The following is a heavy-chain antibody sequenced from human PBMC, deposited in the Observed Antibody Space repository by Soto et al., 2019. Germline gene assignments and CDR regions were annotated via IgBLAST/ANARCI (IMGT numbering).Heavy chain of an antibody. Sequence: PGESLKISCKASGYSFTSYWIGWVRQMPGKGLEWMGIIYPDDSDIRYSPSFQCQVTISADKSISTAYLQWSSLKASDTAIYYCVRPDSTGYYEYWGQGTLVTV. CDR3: VRPDSTGYYEY. D-gene: IGHD3-22*01. J-gene: IGHJ4*02. V-gene: IGHV5-51*01. CDR2: IYPDDSDI. CDR1: GYSFTSYW.